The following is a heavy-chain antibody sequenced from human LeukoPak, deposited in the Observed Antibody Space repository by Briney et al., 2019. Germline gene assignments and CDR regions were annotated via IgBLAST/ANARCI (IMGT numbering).Heavy chain of an antibody. V-gene: IGHV4-39*01. CDR2: IYHSGYT. D-gene: IGHD3-10*01. CDR1: GGSINSSSYY. CDR3: ARRLRGDYGSGSYYTRNWFDP. Sequence: SETLSLTCTVSGGSINSSSYYWGWIRQPPGEALEWIGSIYHSGYTYYNPSLKSRVTISVDTSKNQFSLKLSSVTAADTAVYYCARRLRGDYGSGSYYTRNWFDPWGQGTLVTVSS. J-gene: IGHJ5*02.